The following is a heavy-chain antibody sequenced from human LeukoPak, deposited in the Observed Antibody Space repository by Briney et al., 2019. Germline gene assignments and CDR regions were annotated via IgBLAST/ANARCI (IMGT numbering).Heavy chain of an antibody. CDR2: ISGSGGST. D-gene: IGHD3-10*01. V-gene: IGHV3-23*01. CDR3: ARDLRFGELGDY. CDR1: GFTFSSYA. J-gene: IGHJ4*02. Sequence: PGGSLRLSCAASGFTFSSYAMSWVRQAPGKGLEWVSAISGSGGSTYYADSVKGRFTISRDNSKNTLYLQMNSLRAEDTAVYYCARDLRFGELGDYWGQGTLVTVSS.